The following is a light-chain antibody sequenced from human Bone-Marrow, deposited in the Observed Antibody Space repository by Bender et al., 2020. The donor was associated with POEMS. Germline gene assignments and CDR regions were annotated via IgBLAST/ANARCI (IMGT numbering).Light chain of an antibody. CDR1: TSNIGTNT. Sequence: QSVLTQPPSASGTPGQRVIISCSGSTSNIGTNTVNWYHQLPGTAPKLLIYSNNQRPSGVPDRVSGSKSGTSASLAISGLQSEDEADYYCAAWDDSLNGPVFGGGTKLTVL. CDR3: AAWDDSLNGPV. V-gene: IGLV1-44*01. J-gene: IGLJ3*02. CDR2: SNN.